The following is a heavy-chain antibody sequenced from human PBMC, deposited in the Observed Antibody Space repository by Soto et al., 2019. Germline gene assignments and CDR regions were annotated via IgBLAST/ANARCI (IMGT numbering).Heavy chain of an antibody. V-gene: IGHV3-64D*06. CDR2: ISSNGGST. Sequence: GGSLRLSCSASGFTFSSYAMHWVRQAPGKGLEYVSAISSNGGSTYYADSVKGRFTISRDNSKNTLYLQMSSLRAEDTAVYYCVKDFYSSGCDFDYWGQGTLVTVSS. CDR1: GFTFSSYA. D-gene: IGHD6-19*01. CDR3: VKDFYSSGCDFDY. J-gene: IGHJ4*02.